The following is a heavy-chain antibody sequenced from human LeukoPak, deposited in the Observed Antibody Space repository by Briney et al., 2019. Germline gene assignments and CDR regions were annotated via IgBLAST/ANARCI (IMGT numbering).Heavy chain of an antibody. D-gene: IGHD6-13*01. CDR1: GFTFSNAW. CDR3: TTDVIAAAGSPFDY. V-gene: IGHV3-15*01. CDR2: IKSKTDGGTT. J-gene: IGHJ4*02. Sequence: GGSLRLSCAVSGFTFSNAWMSWVRQAPGKGLEWVGRIKSKTDGGTTDYAAPVKGRFTISRDDSKNTLYLQMNSLKTEDTAVYYCTTDVIAAAGSPFDYWGQGTLVTVCS.